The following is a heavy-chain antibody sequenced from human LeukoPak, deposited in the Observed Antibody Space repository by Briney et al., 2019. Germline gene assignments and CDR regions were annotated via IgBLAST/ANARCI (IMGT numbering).Heavy chain of an antibody. J-gene: IGHJ4*02. CDR3: AMVRYYYDSSGYPEYYFDY. Sequence: GESLKISCKGSGYSFTSYWIGWVRQMPGKGLEWMGIIYPGDSDTRYSPSFQGQVTISADKSISTAYLQWSSLKASDTAMYYCAMVRYYYDSSGYPEYYFDYWGQGTLVTVSS. D-gene: IGHD3-22*01. CDR2: IYPGDSDT. CDR1: GYSFTSYW. V-gene: IGHV5-51*01.